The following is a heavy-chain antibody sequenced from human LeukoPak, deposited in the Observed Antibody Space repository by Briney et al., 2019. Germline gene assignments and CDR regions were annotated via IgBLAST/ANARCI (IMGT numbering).Heavy chain of an antibody. CDR2: INQSGST. J-gene: IGHJ6*02. Sequence: SETLSLTSAVYGGSFSGYYWSWIRQPPGKGLEWIGEINQSGSTNYNPSLKSRVTISVDTSKNPFYLKLRSVTAPDTDVYYCARKRPLKYYYYYGMDVWGQGTTVTVSS. V-gene: IGHV4-34*01. CDR1: GGSFSGYY. CDR3: ARKRPLKYYYYYGMDV.